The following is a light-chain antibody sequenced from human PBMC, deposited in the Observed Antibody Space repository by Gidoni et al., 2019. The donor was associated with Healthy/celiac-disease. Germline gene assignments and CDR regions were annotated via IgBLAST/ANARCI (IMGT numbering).Light chain of an antibody. CDR3: QQSYSTPRT. CDR1: QSISSY. V-gene: IGKV1-39*01. Sequence: IQLPQSPSSLSASVGDRVTITCLARQSISSYLNLYQQKPGKAPTRLIYAASSLQSGVPSRFSGSGSGTDFTRTISSLQPEEFATYCCQQSYSTPRTFXGXTKVEIK. J-gene: IGKJ4*01. CDR2: AAS.